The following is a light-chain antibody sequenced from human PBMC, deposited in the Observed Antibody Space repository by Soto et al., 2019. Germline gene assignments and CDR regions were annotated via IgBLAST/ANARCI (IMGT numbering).Light chain of an antibody. V-gene: IGKV3-20*01. Sequence: ENVLTQSPGTLSLSPGERATLSCRASQTVYNGFLAWYQQKPGQAPRLLIYGASSRATGIPDRFSGSGSGTDFTLTISRLEPEDFAVYYCQHYITSLTTFGQGTKVDIK. CDR1: QTVYNGF. CDR2: GAS. CDR3: QHYITSLTT. J-gene: IGKJ1*01.